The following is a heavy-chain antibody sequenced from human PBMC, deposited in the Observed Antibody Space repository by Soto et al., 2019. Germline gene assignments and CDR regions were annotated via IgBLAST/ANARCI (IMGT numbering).Heavy chain of an antibody. V-gene: IGHV1-18*01. J-gene: IGHJ6*02. Sequence: ASVKVSCKASGYTFINFGISWVRQAPGQGLEWMGWISTYKGDTNYAQKLQGRVTLTTDTSTTTAYMELRSLRSDDTAVYYCARTGRTSLKGGEYYYHGMDVWGQGTAVTVSS. CDR2: ISTYKGDT. CDR3: ARTGRTSLKGGEYYYHGMDV. D-gene: IGHD2-2*01. CDR1: GYTFINFG.